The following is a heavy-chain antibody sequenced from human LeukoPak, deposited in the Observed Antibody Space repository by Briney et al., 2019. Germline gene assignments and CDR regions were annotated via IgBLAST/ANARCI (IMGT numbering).Heavy chain of an antibody. CDR2: IGASGSTR. CDR1: GFTFRKHY. D-gene: IGHD3-22*01. Sequence: PGGSLRLSCAASGFTFRKHYMSWIRQAPGRGPEWVAYIGASGSTRYYRDSVNGRFTIFRDNAKNSLHLQMNSLRAEDTAVYYCAKDLREWYYDPNGNYFSYGMDVWGQGTTVVVSS. J-gene: IGHJ6*02. V-gene: IGHV3-11*01. CDR3: AKDLREWYYDPNGNYFSYGMDV.